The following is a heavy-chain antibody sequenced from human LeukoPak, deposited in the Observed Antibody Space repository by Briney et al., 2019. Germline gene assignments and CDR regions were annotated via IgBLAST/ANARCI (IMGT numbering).Heavy chain of an antibody. J-gene: IGHJ4*02. CDR3: AKVDY. CDR1: GFTFSSYG. CDR2: VSYDGSNK. V-gene: IGHV3-30*18. Sequence: GGSLRLSCAASGFTFSSYGMHWVRQAPGKGLEWVAVVSYDGSNKYYADSVKGRFTISRDNSKNTLYLQMNSLRAEDTAVYYCAKVDYWGQGTLVTVSS.